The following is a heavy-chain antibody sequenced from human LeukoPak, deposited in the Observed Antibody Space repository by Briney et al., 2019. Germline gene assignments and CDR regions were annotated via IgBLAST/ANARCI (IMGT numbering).Heavy chain of an antibody. CDR2: INHSGST. Sequence: SETLSRTCAVYGGSFSGYYWSWIRQPPGKGLEWIGEINHSGSTNYNPSLKSRVTISVDTSKNQFSLKLSSVTAADTAVYYCARGGFAHWVTAVGFDYWGQGTLVTVSS. CDR1: GGSFSGYY. J-gene: IGHJ4*02. D-gene: IGHD2-21*02. CDR3: ARGGFAHWVTAVGFDY. V-gene: IGHV4-34*01.